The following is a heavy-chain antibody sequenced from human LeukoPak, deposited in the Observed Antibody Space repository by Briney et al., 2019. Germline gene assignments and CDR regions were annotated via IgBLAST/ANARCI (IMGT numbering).Heavy chain of an antibody. J-gene: IGHJ4*02. CDR2: IYYSGST. CDR1: GGSISSYY. CDR3: ARVQYFDNGGYWNLDY. D-gene: IGHD3-22*01. V-gene: IGHV4-59*12. Sequence: SETLSLTCTASGGSISSYYWSWIRQPPGKGLEWIGYIYYSGSTNYNPSLKSRVTISADTSKNQFSLKLSSVTAADTAVYYCARVQYFDNGGYWNLDYWGQGTLVTVSS.